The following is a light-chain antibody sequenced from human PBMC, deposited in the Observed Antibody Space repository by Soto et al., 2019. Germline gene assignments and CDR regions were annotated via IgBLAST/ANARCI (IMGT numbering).Light chain of an antibody. J-gene: IGLJ2*01. CDR2: DVS. V-gene: IGLV2-11*01. CDR3: CSYAGTYTV. Sequence: QSALTQPRSVSGSPGQSVTICCIGTSSDVGDYNYVSWYQQHPGKAPKLMIYDVSKRPSGVPDRFSGSKSGNTASLTISGLQTEDEADYYCCSYAGTYTVFGGGTKLTVL. CDR1: SSDVGDYNY.